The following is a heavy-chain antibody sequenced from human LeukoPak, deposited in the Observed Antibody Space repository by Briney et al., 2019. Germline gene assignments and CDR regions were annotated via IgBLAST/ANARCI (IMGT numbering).Heavy chain of an antibody. CDR2: ISGSGGST. D-gene: IGHD3-3*01. CDR3: AKDSGDFWSGFNWFDP. Sequence: GGSLRLSCAASGLTFSSYAMSWVRQAPGKGLEWVSAISGSGGSTYYADSVKGRFTISRDNSKNTLYLQMNSLRAEDTAVYYCAKDSGDFWSGFNWFDPWGQGTLVTVSS. CDR1: GLTFSSYA. J-gene: IGHJ5*02. V-gene: IGHV3-23*01.